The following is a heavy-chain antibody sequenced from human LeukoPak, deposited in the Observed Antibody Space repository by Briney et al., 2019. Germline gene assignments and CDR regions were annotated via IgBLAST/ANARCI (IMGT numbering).Heavy chain of an antibody. CDR1: GGTFSSYT. J-gene: IGHJ6*02. D-gene: IGHD2-2*02. CDR3: ARYCSSTSCYTLNTGAYYYYGMDV. V-gene: IGHV1-69*02. Sequence: ASVKVSCKASGGTFSSYTISWVRRAPGQGLEWMGRIIPILGIANYAQKFQGRVTITADKSTSTAYMELSSLRSEDTAVYYCARYCSSTSCYTLNTGAYYYYGMDVWGRGTTVTVSS. CDR2: IIPILGIA.